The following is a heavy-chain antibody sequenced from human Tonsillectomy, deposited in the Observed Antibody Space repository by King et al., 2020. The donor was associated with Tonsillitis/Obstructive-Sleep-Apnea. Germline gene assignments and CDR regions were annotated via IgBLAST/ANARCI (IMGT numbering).Heavy chain of an antibody. CDR3: ARGYCSGVSCDSDWFDA. CDR2: IYIDGST. D-gene: IGHD2-15*01. CDR1: GFTVSNNY. V-gene: IGHV3-53*04. J-gene: IGHJ5*01. Sequence: VQLVESGGGLVQPGGSLRLSCAASGFTVSNNYMTWVRQAPARGLEWVSVIYIDGSTYYADSVKGRFTISRHNSKNTLYLQMNTLRAADTAVYYCARGYCSGVSCDSDWFDAGGQGTLVTVSA.